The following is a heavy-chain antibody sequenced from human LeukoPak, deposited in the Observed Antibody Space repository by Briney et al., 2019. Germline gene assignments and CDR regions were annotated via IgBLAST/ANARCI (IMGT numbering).Heavy chain of an antibody. Sequence: ASVKGSCKASVYTFTSYGINWVRQAPGQGLEWMGWISAYNGNTNYAQNLQGRVTMTTDTSTSTAYMELRSLSTDDTAVYYCARVHRYNLYYFDYWGQGTLVTVSS. D-gene: IGHD5-24*01. CDR1: VYTFTSYG. V-gene: IGHV1-18*01. CDR3: ARVHRYNLYYFDY. CDR2: ISAYNGNT. J-gene: IGHJ4*02.